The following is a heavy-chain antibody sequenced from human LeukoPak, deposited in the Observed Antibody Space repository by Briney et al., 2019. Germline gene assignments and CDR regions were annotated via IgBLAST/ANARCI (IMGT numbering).Heavy chain of an antibody. Sequence: GGSPRLSCAASGFTFDDYAMHWVRQAPGKGLEWVSLISGDGGSTYYADSVKGRFTISRDNSKNSLYLQMNSLRTEDTALYYCAKDSVRCSGGSCYDYYYYYMDVWGKGTTVTVS. V-gene: IGHV3-43*02. D-gene: IGHD2-15*01. CDR3: AKDSVRCSGGSCYDYYYYYMDV. J-gene: IGHJ6*03. CDR1: GFTFDDYA. CDR2: ISGDGGST.